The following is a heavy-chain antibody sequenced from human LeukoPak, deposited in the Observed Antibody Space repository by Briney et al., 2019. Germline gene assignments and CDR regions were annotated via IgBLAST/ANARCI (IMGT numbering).Heavy chain of an antibody. V-gene: IGHV3-23*01. CDR2: ISGSGGST. CDR1: TSSSYY. J-gene: IGHJ4*02. Sequence: TSSSYYWGWIRQPPGRGLEWVSAISGSGGSTYYADSVKGRFTISRDNSKNTLYLQMNSLRAEDTAVYYCAKDHRTMVRGVIMGYWGQGTLVTVSS. CDR3: AKDHRTMVRGVIMGY. D-gene: IGHD3-10*01.